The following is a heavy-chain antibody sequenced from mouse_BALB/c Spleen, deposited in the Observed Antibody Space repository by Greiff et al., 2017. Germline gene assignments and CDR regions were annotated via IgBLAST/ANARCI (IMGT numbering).Heavy chain of an antibody. Sequence: EVQLVESGGGLVKPGGSLKLSCAASGFTFSSYTMSWVRQTPEKRLEWVATISSGGSYTYYPDSVKGRFTISRDNAKNTLYLQMSSLKSEDTAMYYCTREEGDYGNPSWFAYWGQGTLVTVSA. CDR1: GFTFSSYT. CDR3: TREEGDYGNPSWFAY. J-gene: IGHJ3*01. V-gene: IGHV5-6-4*01. D-gene: IGHD2-1*01. CDR2: ISSGGSYT.